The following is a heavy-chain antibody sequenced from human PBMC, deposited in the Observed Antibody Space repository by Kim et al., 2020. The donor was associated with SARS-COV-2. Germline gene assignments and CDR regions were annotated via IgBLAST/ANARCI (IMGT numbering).Heavy chain of an antibody. D-gene: IGHD2-2*01. CDR1: GFTFSSYE. V-gene: IGHV3-48*03. Sequence: GGSLRLSCAASGFTFSSYEMNWVRQAPGKGMEWVSYISSSGSTIYYADSVKGRFTISRDNAKNSLYLQMNRLRAEDTAVYYCERDVVVVPAATRTIYYYYGMDVSGQGTTVTVSS. CDR2: ISSSGSTI. CDR3: ERDVVVVPAATRTIYYYYGMDV. J-gene: IGHJ6*02.